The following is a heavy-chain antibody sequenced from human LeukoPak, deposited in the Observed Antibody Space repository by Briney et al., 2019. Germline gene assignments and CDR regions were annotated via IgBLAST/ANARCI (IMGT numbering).Heavy chain of an antibody. Sequence: GASVKVSCKASGGTFSSYAINWVRQAPGQGLEWMGGITPIFGTANYAQKFQGRVTITAAESTSTAYMELSSLRSEDTAVYYCARGYCSSTSCYTPFDIWGQGTMVTVSS. CDR1: GGTFSSYA. CDR2: ITPIFGTA. V-gene: IGHV1-69*13. D-gene: IGHD2-2*02. J-gene: IGHJ3*02. CDR3: ARGYCSSTSCYTPFDI.